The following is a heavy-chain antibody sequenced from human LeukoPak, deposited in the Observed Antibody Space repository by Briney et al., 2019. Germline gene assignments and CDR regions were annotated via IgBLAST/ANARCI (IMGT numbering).Heavy chain of an antibody. Sequence: NPSETLSLTCAVSGYSISSDNYWVWIRQPPGQGLEWTGGIYHSGSTYYNPSLKSRVTMSVDTSKNQFSLKLSSVTAADTAVYYCAGRASSWYFDYWGQGTLVTVSS. D-gene: IGHD6-13*01. CDR2: IYHSGST. CDR1: GYSISSDNY. V-gene: IGHV4-38-2*01. CDR3: AGRASSWYFDY. J-gene: IGHJ4*02.